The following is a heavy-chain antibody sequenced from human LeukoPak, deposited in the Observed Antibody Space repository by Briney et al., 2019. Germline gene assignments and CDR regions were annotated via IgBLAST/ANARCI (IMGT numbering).Heavy chain of an antibody. CDR3: ARERAAAFDY. CDR1: GGSISSGGYS. CDR2: IYHSGST. J-gene: IGHJ4*02. Sequence: SETLSLTCAVSGGSISSGGYSWSWIRQPPGKGLEWIGYIYHSGSTYYNPSLKSRATISVDRSKNQFSLKLSSVTAADTAVYYCARERAAAFDYWGQGTLVTVSS. D-gene: IGHD6-13*01. V-gene: IGHV4-30-2*01.